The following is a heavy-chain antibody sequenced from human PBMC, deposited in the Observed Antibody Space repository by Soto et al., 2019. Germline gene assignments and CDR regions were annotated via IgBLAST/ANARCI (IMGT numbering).Heavy chain of an antibody. CDR3: ARDGRGYSGYDIFHYYYGMDV. J-gene: IGHJ6*02. CDR1: GFTFSSYT. D-gene: IGHD5-12*01. V-gene: IGHV3-21*01. Sequence: PGGSLRLSCAASGFTFSSYTMNWVRQAPGRGLEWVSNINSIGSYLWYVDSVQGRFTINPDTSKNQFSLQLNSVTPEDTAVYYCARDGRGYSGYDIFHYYYGMDVWGQGTTVTVSS. CDR2: INSIGSYL.